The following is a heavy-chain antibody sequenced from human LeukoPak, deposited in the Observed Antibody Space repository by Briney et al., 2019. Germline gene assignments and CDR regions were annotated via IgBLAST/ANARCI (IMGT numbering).Heavy chain of an antibody. CDR1: GFTFSSYA. V-gene: IGHV3-21*01. Sequence: GGSLRLSCAASGFTFSSYAMSWVRQAPGRGLEWVSSISSSSSYIYYADSVKGRFTISRDNAKNSLYLQMNSLRAEDTAVYYCARDGTDSWTKSNAFDIWGQGTMVTVSS. CDR2: ISSSSSYI. D-gene: IGHD3/OR15-3a*01. J-gene: IGHJ3*02. CDR3: ARDGTDSWTKSNAFDI.